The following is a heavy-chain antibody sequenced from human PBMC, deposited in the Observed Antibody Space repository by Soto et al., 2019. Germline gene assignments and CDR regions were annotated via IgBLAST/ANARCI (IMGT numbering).Heavy chain of an antibody. CDR3: ARHNQSGGKITMVRGVPRLGSFDY. CDR2: IYYSGST. CDR1: GGSISSYY. Sequence: SETLSLTCTVSGGSISSYYWSWIRQPPGKGLEWIGYIYYSGSTNYNPPLKSRVTISVDTSKNQFSLKLSSVTAADTAVYYCARHNQSGGKITMVRGVPRLGSFDYWGQGTLVTVSS. J-gene: IGHJ4*02. V-gene: IGHV4-59*08. D-gene: IGHD3-10*01.